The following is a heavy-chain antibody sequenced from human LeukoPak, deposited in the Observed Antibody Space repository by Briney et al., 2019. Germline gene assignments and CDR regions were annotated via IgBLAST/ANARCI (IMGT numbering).Heavy chain of an antibody. D-gene: IGHD3-9*01. CDR3: ARVQYYNILTGSFQY. CDR1: GYTFSVYG. J-gene: IGHJ4*02. Sequence: ASVKVSCKASGYTFSVYGITWVRQAPGQGLEWMGWINPDSGDTNFAQNFQGRVSMTRDTSISTAYMELSRLRSDDTAYYYCARVQYYNILTGSFQYWGQGTLVTVSS. V-gene: IGHV1-2*02. CDR2: INPDSGDT.